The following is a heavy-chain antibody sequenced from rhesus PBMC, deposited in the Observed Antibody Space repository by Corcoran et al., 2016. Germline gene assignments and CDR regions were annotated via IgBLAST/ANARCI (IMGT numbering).Heavy chain of an antibody. CDR2: ITQTDDNP. CDR1: GYTFTRYY. V-gene: IGHV1S9*01. D-gene: IGHD4-23*01. CDR3: TRDSRTVTPYFGY. J-gene: IGHJ4*01. Sequence: QVQLVQSGAEVKKLGASVKHSCKASGYTFTRYYTNRVRQSHDQVLGWRGWITQTDDNPVIAPKFQGRVTVTRDTATSTAYMELSSLRSEDPAVDYCTRDSRTVTPYFGYWGQGVLVTVSS.